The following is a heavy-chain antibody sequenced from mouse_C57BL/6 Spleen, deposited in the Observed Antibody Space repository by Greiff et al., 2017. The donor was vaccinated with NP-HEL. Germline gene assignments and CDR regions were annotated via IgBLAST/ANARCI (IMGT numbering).Heavy chain of an antibody. Sequence: VQLQQSGAELVKPGASVKMSCKASGYTFTTYPIEWMKQNHGKSLEWIGNFHPYNDDTKYNEKFKGKATLTVEKSSSTVYLDLSRLTSDNSAVYYCARHYYASSYGYFDVWGTGTTVTVSS. CDR1: GYTFTTYP. V-gene: IGHV1-47*01. CDR2: FHPYNDDT. CDR3: ARHYYASSYGYFDV. D-gene: IGHD1-1*01. J-gene: IGHJ1*03.